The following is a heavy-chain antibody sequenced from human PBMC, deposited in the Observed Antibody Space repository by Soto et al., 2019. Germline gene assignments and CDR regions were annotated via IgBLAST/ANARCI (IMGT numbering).Heavy chain of an antibody. V-gene: IGHV6-1*01. CDR3: ARGACGGDCYSVYYGMDV. CDR1: GDSVSSSSAA. D-gene: IGHD2-21*02. J-gene: IGHJ6*02. CDR2: TYYRSKWYN. Sequence: PSQTLSLTCAISGDSVSSSSAAWNWIRQSPSRGLEWLGRTYYRSKWYNDYAVSVKSRITINPDTSKNQFSLQLNSVTPEDTAVYYCARGACGGDCYSVYYGMDVWGQGTTVTVSS.